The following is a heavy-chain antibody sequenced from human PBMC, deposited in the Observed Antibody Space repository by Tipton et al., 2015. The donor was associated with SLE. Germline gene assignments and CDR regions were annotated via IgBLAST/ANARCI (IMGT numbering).Heavy chain of an antibody. CDR2: INHSGST. D-gene: IGHD2-2*01. Sequence: TLSLTCAVYGGSFSGYYWSWIRQPPGKGLEWIGEINHSGSTNYNPSLKSRVTISVDTSKNQFSLKLSSVTAADTAVYYCARGGEDIVVVPANYWGQGTLVTVSS. V-gene: IGHV4-34*01. J-gene: IGHJ4*02. CDR3: ARGGEDIVVVPANY. CDR1: GGSFSGYY.